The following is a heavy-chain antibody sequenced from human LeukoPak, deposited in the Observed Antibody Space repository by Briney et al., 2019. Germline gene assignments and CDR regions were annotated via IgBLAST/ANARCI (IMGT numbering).Heavy chain of an antibody. J-gene: IGHJ6*02. V-gene: IGHV1-18*01. CDR3: ARDQPPCSSTSCFYYYYYYGMDV. D-gene: IGHD2-2*01. Sequence: GASVKVSCKASGYTFTSYGISWVRQAPGQGLEWMGWISAYNGNTNYAQKLQGRVTMTTDTPTSTAYMELRSLRSDDTAVYYCARDQPPCSSTSCFYYYYYYGMDVWGQGTTVTVSS. CDR2: ISAYNGNT. CDR1: GYTFTSYG.